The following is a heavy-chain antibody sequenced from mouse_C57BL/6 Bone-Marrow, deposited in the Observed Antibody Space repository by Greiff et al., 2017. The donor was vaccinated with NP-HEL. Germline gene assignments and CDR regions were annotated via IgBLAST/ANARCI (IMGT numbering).Heavy chain of an antibody. J-gene: IGHJ2*01. Sequence: DVLLVESGAELVQPGASVKLSCTASGFTFNDYYMPWVKQRTEQGLEWIGMIDPEDGETKSAPKFQGRATITADTASNKPYLQLSSLTSEDTAVYYSATAHATRYFDDWGQGTTLTVSS. V-gene: IGHV14-2*01. D-gene: IGHD3-2*02. CDR3: ATAHATRYFDD. CDR1: GFTFNDYY. CDR2: IDPEDGET.